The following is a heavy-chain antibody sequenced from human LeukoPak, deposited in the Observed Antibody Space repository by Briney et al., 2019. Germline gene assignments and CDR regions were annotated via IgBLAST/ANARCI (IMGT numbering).Heavy chain of an antibody. CDR2: IYHSGIT. CDR3: ATLLSSSYYFDY. J-gene: IGHJ4*02. Sequence: SETLSLTCIVSGYSISSCYYWGWIRQPPGKGLEWIGNIYHSGITYYNLYNPSLKSRVIISVDTSKNHFSLKLSSVTAADTAVYFCATLLSSSYYFDYWGQGTLVTVSS. CDR1: GYSISSCYY. V-gene: IGHV4-38-2*02. D-gene: IGHD3-10*02.